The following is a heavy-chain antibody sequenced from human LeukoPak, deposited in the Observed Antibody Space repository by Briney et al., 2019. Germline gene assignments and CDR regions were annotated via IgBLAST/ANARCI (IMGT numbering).Heavy chain of an antibody. D-gene: IGHD3-10*01. CDR2: ISSNGGST. Sequence: GGSLRLSCAASGFTFSSYAMHWVRHAPGKGLEYVSAISSNGGSTYYANSVKGRFTISRDNSKNTLYLQMGSLRAEDMAVYYCATGGDYYYYYMDVWGKGTTVTVSS. CDR3: ATGGDYYYYYMDV. CDR1: GFTFSSYA. V-gene: IGHV3-64*01. J-gene: IGHJ6*03.